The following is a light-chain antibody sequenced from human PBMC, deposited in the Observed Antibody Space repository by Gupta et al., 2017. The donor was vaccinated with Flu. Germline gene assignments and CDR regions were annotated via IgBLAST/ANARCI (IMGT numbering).Light chain of an antibody. CDR2: DKN. V-gene: IGLV1-51*01. J-gene: IGLJ1*01. Sequence: KITISCTGSSSDIGNNYLAWYQQHPRRAPTHLIYDKNTQRPGMPDRRSGAKCGAAAALGITGRQQADEEDYYCGTWYGSGSGYVFGTGTKVTVL. CDR1: SSDIGNNY. CDR3: GTWYGSGSGYV.